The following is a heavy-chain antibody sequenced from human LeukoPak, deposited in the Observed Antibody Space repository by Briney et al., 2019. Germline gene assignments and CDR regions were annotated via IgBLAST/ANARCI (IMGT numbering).Heavy chain of an antibody. CDR3: VKDNPVCHV. J-gene: IGHJ6*04. CDR1: GFSFSDNG. CDR2: IRNDGSDR. D-gene: IGHD2-2*01. Sequence: GGSLGLSCAAAGFSFSDNGMDWARQAPGKRLEWLAFIRNDGSDRYYADSVKGRFTISRDNARNTLYLQMNSLTTEDTAVYYCVKDNPVCHVWGKGTTVAVSS. V-gene: IGHV3-30*02.